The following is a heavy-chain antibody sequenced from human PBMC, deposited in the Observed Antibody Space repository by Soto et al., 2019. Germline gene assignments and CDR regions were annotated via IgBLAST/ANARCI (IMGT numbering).Heavy chain of an antibody. CDR2: FNRNSDI. J-gene: IGHJ4*02. CDR1: GFTFDDNA. Sequence: GGSLRLSCAVSGFTFDDNAMHWVRQAPENALEWVPGFNRNSDIGYADSVKGRFTISRDNAENSLYLQMNSLRAEDTALYYLEVYQDRGGRTTFIYWGQGTQVTVSS. CDR3: EVYQDRGGRTTFIY. D-gene: IGHD3-16*01. V-gene: IGHV3-9*01.